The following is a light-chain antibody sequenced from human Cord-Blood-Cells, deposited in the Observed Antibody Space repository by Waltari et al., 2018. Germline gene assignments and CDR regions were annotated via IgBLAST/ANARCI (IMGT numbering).Light chain of an antibody. V-gene: IGLV2-23*01. Sequence: QSALTQPAPVSGSPGQAITISCTGTSSDVGGYNLVSWYQQHPGKAPKLMIYEGSKRPSGVSNRFSGSKSGNTASLTISGLQAEDEADYYCCSYAGSSNVVFGGGTKLTVL. CDR2: EGS. CDR1: SSDVGGYNL. J-gene: IGLJ2*01. CDR3: CSYAGSSNVV.